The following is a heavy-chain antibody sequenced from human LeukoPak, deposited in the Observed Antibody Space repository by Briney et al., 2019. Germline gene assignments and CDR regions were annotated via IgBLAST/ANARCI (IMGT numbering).Heavy chain of an antibody. CDR2: ISYDGSNK. CDR1: GFTFSSYG. D-gene: IGHD2-2*01. CDR3: ARPLGYCSSISCSILGY. J-gene: IGHJ4*02. V-gene: IGHV3-30-3*01. Sequence: GGSLRLSCGASGFTFSSYGMHWVRQAPGKGLEWVAVISYDGSNKYYADSVKGRFTISRDNSKNTLYVQMSGLRAEDTAVYYCARPLGYCSSISCSILGYWGQGTLVTVSS.